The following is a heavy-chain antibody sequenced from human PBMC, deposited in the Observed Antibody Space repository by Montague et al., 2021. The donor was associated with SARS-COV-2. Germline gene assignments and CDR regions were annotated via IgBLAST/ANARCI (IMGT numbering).Heavy chain of an antibody. CDR2: IYDSGSA. Sequence: SETLSLTCTVSVGSISNYYWTWIRQPPGKGLGWIGYIYDSGSANHNPSLKSRSTISVDTSNNQFSLRLSSVTAAGTAVYYCARAYCGGDCHVGPWGQGILVTVSS. V-gene: IGHV4-59*01. J-gene: IGHJ5*02. CDR3: ARAYCGGDCHVGP. CDR1: VGSISNYY. D-gene: IGHD2-21*02.